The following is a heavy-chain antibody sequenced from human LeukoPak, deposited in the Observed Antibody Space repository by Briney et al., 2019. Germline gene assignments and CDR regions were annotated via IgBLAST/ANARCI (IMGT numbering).Heavy chain of an antibody. J-gene: IGHJ5*02. Sequence: GASVKVSCKASGYTFTSYDINWVRQATGQGLEWMGWMNPNSGNTGYAQRFQGRVTMTRNTSISAAYMELSSLRSEDMAVYYCARAGGGYCSGGSCYAFDPWGQGTLVTVSS. CDR3: ARAGGGYCSGGSCYAFDP. CDR1: GYTFTSYD. V-gene: IGHV1-8*01. D-gene: IGHD2-15*01. CDR2: MNPNSGNT.